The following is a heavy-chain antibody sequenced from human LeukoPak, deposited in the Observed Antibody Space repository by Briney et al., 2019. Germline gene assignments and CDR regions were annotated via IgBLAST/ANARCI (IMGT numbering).Heavy chain of an antibody. J-gene: IGHJ5*02. CDR2: INPSGGST. CDR1: GYTFTSYY. V-gene: IGHV1-46*01. D-gene: IGHD2-15*01. Sequence: ASVKVSCKASGYTFTSYYMHWVRQAPGQGLERMGIINPSGGSTSYAQKFQGRVTMTRDTSTSTVYMELSSLRSEDTAVYYCARDKGGPEKDCSGGSCYPRTGWFDPWGQGTLVTVSS. CDR3: ARDKGGPEKDCSGGSCYPRTGWFDP.